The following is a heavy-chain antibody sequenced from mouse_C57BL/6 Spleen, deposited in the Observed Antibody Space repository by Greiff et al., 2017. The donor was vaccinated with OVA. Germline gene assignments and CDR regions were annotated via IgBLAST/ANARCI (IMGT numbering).Heavy chain of an antibody. Sequence: EVQVVESGPGLVKPSQSLSLTCSVTGYSITSGYYWNWIRQFPGNKLEWMGYISYDGSNNYNPSLKNRISITRDTSKNQFFLKLNSVTTEDTATYYCAPLWDGGFAYWGQGTLVTVSA. D-gene: IGHD4-1*01. CDR3: APLWDGGFAY. CDR2: ISYDGSN. J-gene: IGHJ3*01. CDR1: GYSITSGYY. V-gene: IGHV3-6*01.